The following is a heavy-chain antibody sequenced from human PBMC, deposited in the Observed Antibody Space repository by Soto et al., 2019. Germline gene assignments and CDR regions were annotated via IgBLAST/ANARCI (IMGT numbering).Heavy chain of an antibody. J-gene: IGHJ4*02. D-gene: IGHD2-2*01. CDR2: IYYSGST. V-gene: IGHV4-39*01. Sequence: QLQLQESGPGLVKPSETLSLTCTVSGGSISSSSYYWGWIRQPPGKGLEWIGSIYYSGSTYYNPSLKSRVTISVDTSKNQFSLKLSSVTAADTAVYYCARLPIVVVPAARAGMRYYFDYWGQGTLVTVSS. CDR3: ARLPIVVVPAARAGMRYYFDY. CDR1: GGSISSSSYY.